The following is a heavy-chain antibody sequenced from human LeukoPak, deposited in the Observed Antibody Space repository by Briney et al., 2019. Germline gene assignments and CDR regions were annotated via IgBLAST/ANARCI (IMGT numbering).Heavy chain of an antibody. J-gene: IGHJ4*02. D-gene: IGHD3-22*01. V-gene: IGHV4-39*07. CDR3: ARVPQYYYDSSGFVDY. CDR1: GGSISSSSYY. Sequence: SETLSLTCTVSGGSISSSSYYWSWIRQPPGKGLEWIGEINHSGSTNYNPSLKSRVTISVDTSKNQFSLKLSSVTAADTAVYYCARVPQYYYDSSGFVDYWGQGTLVTVSS. CDR2: INHSGST.